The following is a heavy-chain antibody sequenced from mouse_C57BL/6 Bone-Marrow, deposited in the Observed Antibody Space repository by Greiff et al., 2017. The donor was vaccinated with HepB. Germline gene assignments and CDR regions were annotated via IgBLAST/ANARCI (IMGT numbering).Heavy chain of an antibody. V-gene: IGHV14-4*01. CDR1: CFNIKDDY. CDR3: TTLQLTPEFAY. J-gene: IGHJ3*01. D-gene: IGHD3-2*02. CDR2: IDPENGDT. Sequence: VQLQQSGAELVRPGASVKLSCTASCFNIKDDYMHWVKQRPEQGLEWIGWIDPENGDTEYASKFQGKATITADTSSNTAYLQLSSLTSEDTAVYYCTTLQLTPEFAYWGQGTLVTVSA.